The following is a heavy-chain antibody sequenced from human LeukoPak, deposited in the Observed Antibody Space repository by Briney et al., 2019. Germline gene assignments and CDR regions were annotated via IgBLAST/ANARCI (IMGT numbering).Heavy chain of an antibody. Sequence: GASVKVSCKASGYTFTGYYMHWVRQAPGQGLEWMGWMNPNSGNTGYAQKFQGWVTMTRDTSISTAYMELSRLRSDDTAVYYCARSNFIAAAGMDVWGQGTTVTVSS. V-gene: IGHV1-2*04. CDR2: MNPNSGNT. CDR1: GYTFTGYY. D-gene: IGHD6-13*01. J-gene: IGHJ6*02. CDR3: ARSNFIAAAGMDV.